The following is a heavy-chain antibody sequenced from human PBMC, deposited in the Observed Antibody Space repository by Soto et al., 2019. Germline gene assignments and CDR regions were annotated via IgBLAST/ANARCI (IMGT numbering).Heavy chain of an antibody. J-gene: IGHJ4*02. Sequence: ASVKVSCKVSGYTLTELSMHWVRQAPGKGLEWMGGFDPEDGETIYAQKLQGRVTMTEYTSTDTAYMELSILRSEDTAVYYCATVSYSSSWYPYFDYWGQGTLVTVSS. CDR3: ATVSYSSSWYPYFDY. CDR2: FDPEDGET. V-gene: IGHV1-24*01. D-gene: IGHD6-13*01. CDR1: GYTLTELS.